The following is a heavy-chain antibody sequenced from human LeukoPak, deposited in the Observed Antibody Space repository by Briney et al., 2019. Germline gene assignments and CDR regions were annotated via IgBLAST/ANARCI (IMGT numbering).Heavy chain of an antibody. V-gene: IGHV3-9*01. CDR1: GFTFKDYG. CDR2: INWNGGGT. Sequence: GGSLRLSCAATGFTFKDYGMHWVRQPPGKGLEWVSSINWNGGGTGYAGSVKGRFTISRDNAKNSLYLQLSSLRPEDTALYYCAKHMRATNTYSFFGLDVWGQGTTVTVSS. J-gene: IGHJ6*02. CDR3: AKHMRATNTYSFFGLDV. D-gene: IGHD1-26*01.